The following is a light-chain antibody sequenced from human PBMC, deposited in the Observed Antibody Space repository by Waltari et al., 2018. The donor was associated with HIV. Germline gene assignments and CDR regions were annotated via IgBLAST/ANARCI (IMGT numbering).Light chain of an antibody. CDR3: CAYAAGHVSYV. J-gene: IGLJ1*01. V-gene: IGLV2-11*01. Sequence: QSALTQPPSVSGSPGQSVSIPCSGTTSDVGFYDYVSWYQQYPGKAPKLIIFDVNPRPSGVPARFSGSKSGNTASLTISGLQTEDEADYFCCAYAAGHVSYVFGNGTAVAVL. CDR1: TSDVGFYDY. CDR2: DVN.